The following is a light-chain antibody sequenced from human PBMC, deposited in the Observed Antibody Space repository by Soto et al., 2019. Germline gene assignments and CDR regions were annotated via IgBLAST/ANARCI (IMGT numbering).Light chain of an antibody. CDR2: DTS. V-gene: IGKV3-15*01. CDR1: QFVSSR. Sequence: DIVVTQSPATLSASPGERVTLSYRASQFVSSRLAWYQQRPGQVHRLLIYDTSTRAPGISARFSGSGSGTEFTLTISSRQSADFAVYYCHEYIHWPPGMFGPGTKVDI. J-gene: IGKJ1*01. CDR3: HEYIHWPPGM.